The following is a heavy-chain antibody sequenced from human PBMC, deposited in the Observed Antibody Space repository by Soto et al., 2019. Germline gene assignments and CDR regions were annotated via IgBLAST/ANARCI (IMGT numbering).Heavy chain of an antibody. D-gene: IGHD6-6*01. V-gene: IGHV1-2*04. CDR2: INPNSGGT. J-gene: IGHJ6*02. Sequence: ASVKVSCKDSGYTFTGYYMHWVRQAPRQGLEWMGWINPNSGGTNYAQKFQGWVTMTRDTSISTAYMELSRLRSDDTAVYYCARAPYSSSSYYGMDVWGQGTTVTVSS. CDR1: GYTFTGYY. CDR3: ARAPYSSSSYYGMDV.